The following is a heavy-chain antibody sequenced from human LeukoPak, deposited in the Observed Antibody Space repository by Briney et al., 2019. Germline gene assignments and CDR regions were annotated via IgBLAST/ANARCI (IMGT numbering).Heavy chain of an antibody. Sequence: PSETLSLTCTVSGGSINSGNYYWSWIRQPAGKGLEWIGRIYTSGSTNYSPSLKSRLTISIDTSKNQFSLKLSSVTAADTAVYYCARWQYYYDSSGYGDWGQGTLVTVSS. D-gene: IGHD3-22*01. CDR3: ARWQYYYDSSGYGD. CDR2: IYTSGST. J-gene: IGHJ4*02. CDR1: GGSINSGNYY. V-gene: IGHV4-61*02.